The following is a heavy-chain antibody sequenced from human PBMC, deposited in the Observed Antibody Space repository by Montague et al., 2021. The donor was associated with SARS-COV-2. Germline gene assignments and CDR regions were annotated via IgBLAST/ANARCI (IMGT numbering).Heavy chain of an antibody. Sequence: SETLSLTCTVSGGSISRRTSSWVWLRQPPGQGLEWNGSISYTGSNYYNPSLKSRVTISVDTSRNQFSLRLSSVTAADTSAYYCARLPLVSSWSRAAGYYYYGMDVWGQGTTVTVSS. V-gene: IGHV4-39*01. CDR3: ARLPLVSSWSRAAGYYYYGMDV. CDR2: ISYTGSN. D-gene: IGHD6-13*01. J-gene: IGHJ6*02. CDR1: GGSISRRTSS.